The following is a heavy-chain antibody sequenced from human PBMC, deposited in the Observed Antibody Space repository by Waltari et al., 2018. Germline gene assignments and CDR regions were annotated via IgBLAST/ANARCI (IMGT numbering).Heavy chain of an antibody. J-gene: IGHJ6*02. Sequence: QVQLQESGPGLVKSSETLTLTCAISGDSIRRDFYWGWIRQPPGKGLEWIGSMIHSGRTYYNPSSKIQVTMIRDTSKNQFSLRLSSVTAADTAVYYCARDMVQGENGMDVWGQWTTVIVSS. CDR1: GDSIRRDFY. CDR3: ARDMVQGENGMDV. D-gene: IGHD3-10*01. V-gene: IGHV4-38-2*02. CDR2: MIHSGRT.